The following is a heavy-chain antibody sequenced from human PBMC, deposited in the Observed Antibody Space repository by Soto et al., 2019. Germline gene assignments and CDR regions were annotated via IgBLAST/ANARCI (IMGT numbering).Heavy chain of an antibody. CDR2: ISSSGSTI. Sequence: GGSLRLSCGASGFTFSDYYMSWIRQAPGKGLGWVSYISSSGSTIYYADSVKGRFTISRDNAKNSLYLQMNSLRAEDTAVYYCATTEYSSSSGPPRYDAFDIWGQGTMVTVSS. CDR3: ATTEYSSSSGPPRYDAFDI. D-gene: IGHD6-6*01. J-gene: IGHJ3*02. CDR1: GFTFSDYY. V-gene: IGHV3-11*01.